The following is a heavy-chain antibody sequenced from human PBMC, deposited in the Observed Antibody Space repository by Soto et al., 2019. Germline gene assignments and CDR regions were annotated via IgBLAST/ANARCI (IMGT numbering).Heavy chain of an antibody. V-gene: IGHV1-69*06. J-gene: IGHJ3*02. Sequence: SVKVSCKASGGTFSSYAISWVRQAPGQGLEWMGGIIPIFGTSNYAQKFQGRVTITADKSKSTAYMELSSLRSEDTAVYYCARVIGGDSSDAFDIWGQGTMVTVSS. CDR2: IIPIFGTS. CDR1: GGTFSSYA. CDR3: ARVIGGDSSDAFDI. D-gene: IGHD3-22*01.